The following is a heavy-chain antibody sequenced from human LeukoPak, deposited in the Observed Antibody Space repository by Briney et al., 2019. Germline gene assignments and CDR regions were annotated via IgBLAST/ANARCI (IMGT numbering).Heavy chain of an antibody. J-gene: IGHJ4*02. CDR2: VYDSGST. CDR3: ARIPPTESSGWGRPFDY. V-gene: IGHV4-39*01. CDR1: GGSISSRSYF. D-gene: IGHD6-19*01. Sequence: ASETLSLTCTVSGGSISSRSYFWGWIRQPPGKGLEWIGSVYDSGSTYYNPSLKSRVTISVDTSKNQFSLKLSSVTAADRAVFYCARIPPTESSGWGRPFDYWGQGTLVTVSS.